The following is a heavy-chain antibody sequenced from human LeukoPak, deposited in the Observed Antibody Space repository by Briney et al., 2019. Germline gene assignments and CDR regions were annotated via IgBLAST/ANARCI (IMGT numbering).Heavy chain of an antibody. Sequence: SETLSLTCAVYGASFSGYYCSWIRQPPGNGLEWVGEINLSGSTNYNPSLKRRVPVSVETSTTQFSLNLSSGTAADTAVYFCARGLFDLWFGDLYPNDAFDSWVRGRIVTVSS. D-gene: IGHD3-10*01. CDR3: ARGLFDLWFGDLYPNDAFDS. CDR2: INLSGST. CDR1: GASFSGYY. V-gene: IGHV4-34*01. J-gene: IGHJ3*02.